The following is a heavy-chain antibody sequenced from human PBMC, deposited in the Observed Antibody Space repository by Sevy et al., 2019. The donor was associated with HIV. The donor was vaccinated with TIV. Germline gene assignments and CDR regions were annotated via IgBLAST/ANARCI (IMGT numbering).Heavy chain of an antibody. CDR1: GFIFNSYP. Sequence: GGSLRLSCAASGFIFNSYPISWVRQAPGKGLEWVSSISASGGSIYYADSVKGRFTISRDNSKKTADLQMNSLRAGDTAVYHCAREDSGYEYWGQGTLVTVSS. CDR2: ISASGGSI. V-gene: IGHV3-23*01. CDR3: AREDSGYEY. D-gene: IGHD5-12*01. J-gene: IGHJ4*02.